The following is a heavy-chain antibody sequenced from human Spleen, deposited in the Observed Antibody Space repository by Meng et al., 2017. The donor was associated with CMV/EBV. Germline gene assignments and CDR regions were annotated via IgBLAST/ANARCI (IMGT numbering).Heavy chain of an antibody. CDR1: GGSFSGYY. CDR2: INHSGST. D-gene: IGHD5-12*01. V-gene: IGHV4-34*01. Sequence: SETLSLTCAVYGGSFSGYYWSWIRQPPGKGLEWIGEINHSGSTNYNPSLKSRVTISVETSKNQISLKLSSVNAADTAVYYCARGRGYSGSDWTLKGFDWFDPWGQGTLVTVSS. CDR3: ARGRGYSGSDWTLKGFDWFDP. J-gene: IGHJ5*02.